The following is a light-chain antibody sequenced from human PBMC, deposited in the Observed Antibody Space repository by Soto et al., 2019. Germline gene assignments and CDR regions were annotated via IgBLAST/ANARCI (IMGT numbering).Light chain of an antibody. CDR3: QQYGSSPPYT. CDR2: DAY. V-gene: IGKV3D-20*01. Sequence: EIVLTQSPATLSLSPGERATLSCGASQSVSNSYLAWYQQKPGLAPRLLIYDAYSRATGIPDRFSGSGSGTDFTLTISRLEPEDFAVYYCQQYGSSPPYTFGQGTKLEIK. J-gene: IGKJ2*01. CDR1: QSVSNSY.